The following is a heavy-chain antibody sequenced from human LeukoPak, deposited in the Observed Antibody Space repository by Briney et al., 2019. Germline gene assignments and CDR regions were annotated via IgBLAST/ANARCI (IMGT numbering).Heavy chain of an antibody. D-gene: IGHD6-19*01. CDR2: IIPIFGTA. Sequence: GASVKVSCRASGGTFSSYAISWVRQAPGQGLEWMGGIIPIFGTANYAQKFQGRVTITADKSTSTAYMELSSLRSEDTAVYYCARVVKSWLVLDGANNWFDPWGQGTLVTVSS. V-gene: IGHV1-69*06. J-gene: IGHJ5*02. CDR3: ARVVKSWLVLDGANNWFDP. CDR1: GGTFSSYA.